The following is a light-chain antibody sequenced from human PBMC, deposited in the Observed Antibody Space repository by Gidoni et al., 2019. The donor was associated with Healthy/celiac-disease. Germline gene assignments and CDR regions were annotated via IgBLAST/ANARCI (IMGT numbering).Light chain of an antibody. J-gene: IGLJ1*01. Sequence: QSVLTQPPSASGTPGQGVTISCSGSSSNIGSNTVNWYQQLPGTAPKLLIYSNNQRPSGVPDRFSGSKSGTSASLAISGLQSEDEADYYCAAWDDSLNGGVFGTGTKVTVL. CDR3: AAWDDSLNGGV. CDR1: SSNIGSNT. V-gene: IGLV1-44*01. CDR2: SNN.